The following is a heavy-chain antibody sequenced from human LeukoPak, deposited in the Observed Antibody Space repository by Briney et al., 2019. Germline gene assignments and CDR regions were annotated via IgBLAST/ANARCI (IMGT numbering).Heavy chain of an antibody. Sequence: GGSLRLSCAASGFTVSSNHMSWVRQAPGKGLEWVSVIYSGAGTYYADSVKGRFTISRDNSKNTLYLQMNSLRAEDTAVYYCAKLERYDSSGLDYWGQGTLVTVSS. CDR3: AKLERYDSSGLDY. D-gene: IGHD3-22*01. CDR2: IYSGAGT. CDR1: GFTVSSNH. V-gene: IGHV3-53*01. J-gene: IGHJ4*02.